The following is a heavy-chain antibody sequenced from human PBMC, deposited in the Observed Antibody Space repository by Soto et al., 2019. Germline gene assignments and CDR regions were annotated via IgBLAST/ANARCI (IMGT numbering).Heavy chain of an antibody. D-gene: IGHD3-3*01. CDR3: ARGGNYDFWSGHAYYYYMDV. CDR2: MNPNSGNT. J-gene: IGHJ6*03. V-gene: IGHV1-8*01. CDR1: GYTFTSYD. Sequence: ASVKVSCKASGYTFTSYDINWVRQATGQGLEWMGWMNPNSGNTGYAQKFQGRVTMTRNTSISTAYMELSSLRSEDTAVYYCARGGNYDFWSGHAYYYYMDVWSKGTTVTVSS.